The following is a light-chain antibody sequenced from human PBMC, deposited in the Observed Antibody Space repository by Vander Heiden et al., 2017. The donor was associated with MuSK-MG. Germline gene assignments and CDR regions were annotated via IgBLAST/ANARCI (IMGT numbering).Light chain of an antibody. CDR2: WAS. CDR1: QSVLYSSNNKNY. Sequence: DIVMTHSPDSLAVSLGERATINCKSSQSVLYSSNNKNYLAWYQQKPGQPPKLLIYWASTRESGVPDPFTRSGSRTDFTLTISSLHAEHVAVYYCQRDDTTASTFRQGSK. V-gene: IGKV4-1*01. CDR3: QRDDTTAST. J-gene: IGKJ1*01.